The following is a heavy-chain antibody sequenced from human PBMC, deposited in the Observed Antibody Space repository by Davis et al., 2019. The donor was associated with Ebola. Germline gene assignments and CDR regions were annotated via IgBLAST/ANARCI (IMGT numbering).Heavy chain of an antibody. Sequence: GESLKISCAASGFTFSSYWMSWVRQAPGKGLEWVANIKQDGSEKYYVDSVKGRFTISRDNAKNSLYLQMNSLRAEDTAVYYCARKLRNNWFDPWGQGTLVTVSS. J-gene: IGHJ5*02. D-gene: IGHD1-7*01. CDR2: IKQDGSEK. CDR1: GFTFSSYW. CDR3: ARKLRNNWFDP. V-gene: IGHV3-7*03.